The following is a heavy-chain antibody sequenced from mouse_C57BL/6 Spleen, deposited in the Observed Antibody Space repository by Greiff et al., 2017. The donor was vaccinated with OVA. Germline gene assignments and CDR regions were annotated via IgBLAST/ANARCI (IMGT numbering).Heavy chain of an antibody. Sequence: EVNLVESGGGLVQPGGSLSLSCAASGFTFTDYYMSWVRQPPGKALEWLGFIRNKANGYTTEYSASVKGRFTISRDNSQSILYLQMNALRAEDSATYYCARYHRGIAYYYAVDYWGQGTSVTVSS. J-gene: IGHJ4*01. CDR2: IRNKANGYTT. V-gene: IGHV7-3*01. CDR3: ARYHRGIAYYYAVDY. CDR1: GFTFTDYY.